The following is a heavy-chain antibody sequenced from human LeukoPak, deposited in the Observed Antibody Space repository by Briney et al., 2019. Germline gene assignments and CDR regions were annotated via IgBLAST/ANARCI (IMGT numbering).Heavy chain of an antibody. CDR2: IKKDETEK. D-gene: IGHD6-19*01. V-gene: IGHV3-7*01. Sequence: PGGSLRLSCAASGFTLSNYWMTWVRQAPGKGLERVANIKKDETEKYYVDSVKGRFTVSRENAKNSLYLQMTSLRAEDRAVYYCASLTGSGWTIGGDLDYWGQGTLVTVSS. J-gene: IGHJ4*02. CDR3: ASLTGSGWTIGGDLDY. CDR1: GFTLSNYW.